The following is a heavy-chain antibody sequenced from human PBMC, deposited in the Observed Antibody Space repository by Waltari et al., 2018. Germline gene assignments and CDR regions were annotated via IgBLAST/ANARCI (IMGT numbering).Heavy chain of an antibody. CDR3: ALDRGALWMDV. Sequence: QVQLVQSGAEVKKPGASMKISCKTSEYTFTSSYIHWVRQAPGQGLEWMGIINPSGGSTIYAQKFQGGVTMTRDTSTSTVYMELSSLRSEDTAVYYCALDRGALWMDVWGQGTTVTVSS. CDR1: EYTFTSSY. D-gene: IGHD2-21*01. J-gene: IGHJ6*02. CDR2: INPSGGST. V-gene: IGHV1-46*01.